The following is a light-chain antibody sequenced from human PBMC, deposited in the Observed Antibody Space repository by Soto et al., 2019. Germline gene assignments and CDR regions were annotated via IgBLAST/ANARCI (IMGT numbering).Light chain of an antibody. CDR1: SSDIGHYNY. V-gene: IGLV2-14*03. J-gene: IGLJ1*01. Sequence: QSVLTQPASVSGSPGQSITISCTGTSSDIGHYNYVSWYQQHPGNAPKLMIYDVSIRASGVSDRFSGSKSGNTASLTISGLQAEYEADYHCCSYTTISSRVFGTGTNVTVL. CDR2: DVS. CDR3: CSYTTISSRV.